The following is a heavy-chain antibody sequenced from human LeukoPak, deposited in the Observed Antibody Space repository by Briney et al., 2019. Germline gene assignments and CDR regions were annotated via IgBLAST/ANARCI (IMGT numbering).Heavy chain of an antibody. CDR3: ASSLGPLTEY. J-gene: IGHJ4*01. CDR1: GSYW. D-gene: IGHD7-27*01. V-gene: IGHV3-74*01. CDR2: INSDGSGT. Sequence: GGSLRLSCAASGSYWMHWVRQAPGKGLVWVSHINSDGSGTSYAGSVEGRFTISRDNAKNTLYLQMNNLRAEDTAMYYCASSLGPLTEYWGQGTLVTVSS.